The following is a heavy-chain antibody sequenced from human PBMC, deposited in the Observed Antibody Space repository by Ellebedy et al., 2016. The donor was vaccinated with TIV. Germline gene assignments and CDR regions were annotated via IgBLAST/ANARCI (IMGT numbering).Heavy chain of an antibody. Sequence: GGSLRLSCAASGFTFSTSAMSWVRQAPGKGLEWVSAISGSGGGTYYADSVKGRFTISRDNSKDMVFLQMTSLIDEDTAMYYCVGDLRWDWGGKRLDYWGQGTLVTVSS. CDR2: ISGSGGGT. CDR1: GFTFSTSA. CDR3: VGDLRWDWGGKRLDY. V-gene: IGHV3-23*01. J-gene: IGHJ4*02. D-gene: IGHD3/OR15-3a*01.